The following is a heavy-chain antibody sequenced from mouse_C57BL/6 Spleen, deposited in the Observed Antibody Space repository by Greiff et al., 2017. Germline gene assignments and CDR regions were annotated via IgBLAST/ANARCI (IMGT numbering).Heavy chain of an antibody. CDR3: ARNGNDCFYDYDD. CDR1: GYTFTSYW. D-gene: IGHD2-2*01. J-gene: IGHJ2*01. Sequence: QVQLQQPGAELVKPGASVKMSCKASGYTFTSYWITWVKQRPGQGLEWIGDIYPGSGSTNYNEKFKGKATMTVDTSSSTAYMQLSSLTSEDATVYDWARNGNDCFYDYDDWGQGTTLTVAS. CDR2: IYPGSGST. V-gene: IGHV1-55*01.